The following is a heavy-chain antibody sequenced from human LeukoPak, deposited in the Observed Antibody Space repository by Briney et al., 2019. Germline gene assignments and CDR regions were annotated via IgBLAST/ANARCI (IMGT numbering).Heavy chain of an antibody. J-gene: IGHJ3*02. Sequence: SGTLSLTCTVSGGPISSYYWSWIRQPPGKGLEWIGYIYYTGSTNYNPSLKSRVTISVDTSKNQFSLKLSSVTAADTAVYYCARVEYSGYDYRGAFDIWGQGTMVTVSS. D-gene: IGHD5-12*01. CDR2: IYYTGST. CDR3: ARVEYSGYDYRGAFDI. CDR1: GGPISSYY. V-gene: IGHV4-59*01.